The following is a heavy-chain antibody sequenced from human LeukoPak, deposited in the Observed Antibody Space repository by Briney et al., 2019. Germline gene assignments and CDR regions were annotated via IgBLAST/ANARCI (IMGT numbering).Heavy chain of an antibody. J-gene: IGHJ4*02. D-gene: IGHD3-22*01. V-gene: IGHV3-30-3*01. CDR1: GFTFSSYA. CDR2: ISYDGSNK. CDR3: ARDPTTYDSSGYYPGY. Sequence: GGSLRLSCAASGFTFSSYAMHWVRQAPGEGLEWVAVISYDGSNKYYADSVKGRFTISRDNSKNTLYLQMNSLRAEDTAVYYCARDPTTYDSSGYYPGYWGQGTLVTVSS.